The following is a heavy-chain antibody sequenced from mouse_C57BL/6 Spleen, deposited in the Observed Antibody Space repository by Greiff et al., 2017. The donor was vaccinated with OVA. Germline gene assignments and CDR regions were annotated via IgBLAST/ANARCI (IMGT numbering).Heavy chain of an antibody. V-gene: IGHV1-62-2*01. J-gene: IGHJ3*01. CDR3: ARHEEGVYYDYDVPFAY. CDR2: FYPGSGSI. Sequence: VQLQQSGAELVKPGASVKLSCKASGYTFTEYTIHWVKQRSGQGLEWIGWFYPGSGSIKYNEKFKDKATLTADKSSSTVYMELSRLTSEDSAVYFCARHEEGVYYDYDVPFAYWGQGTLVTVSA. D-gene: IGHD2-4*01. CDR1: GYTFTEYT.